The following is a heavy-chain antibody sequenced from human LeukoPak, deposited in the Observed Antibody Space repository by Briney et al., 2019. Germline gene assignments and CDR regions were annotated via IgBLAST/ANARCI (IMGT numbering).Heavy chain of an antibody. CDR1: GYTFTSYG. CDR2: ISAYNGNT. J-gene: IGHJ4*02. CDR3: ARLESVGVVAATGFDY. V-gene: IGHV1-18*01. Sequence: ASVKVSCKASGYTFTSYGISWVRQAPGQGLEWMGWISAYNGNTNYAQKLQGRVTMTTDTSTSTAYMELRSLRSDAPAGYYCARLESVGVVAATGFDYWGQGTLGPVSP. D-gene: IGHD2-15*01.